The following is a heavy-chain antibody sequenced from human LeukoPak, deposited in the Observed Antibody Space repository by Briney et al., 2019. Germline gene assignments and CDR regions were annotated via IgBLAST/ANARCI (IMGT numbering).Heavy chain of an antibody. CDR2: INHSGST. V-gene: IGHV4-34*01. CDR1: GGSFSGYY. CDR3: ARHSLVPAAINWFDP. Sequence: PSETLSLTCSVYGGSFSGYYWSWIRQPPGKGLEWIGEINHSGSTNYNPSLKSRVTISVDTSKNQFSLKLSSVTAADTAVYYCARHSLVPAAINWFDPWGQGTLVTVSS. J-gene: IGHJ5*02. D-gene: IGHD2-2*02.